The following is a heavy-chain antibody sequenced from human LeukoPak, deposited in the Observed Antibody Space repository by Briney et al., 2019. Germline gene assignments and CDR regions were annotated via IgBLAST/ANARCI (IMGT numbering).Heavy chain of an antibody. J-gene: IGHJ4*02. Sequence: GASLRLSCAASGFAFSAYAMSWVRQAPGKGLEWVSAISGSINGSGGSTYYADSVKGRFTISRDNSKNTLFLQLNSLRAEDTAVYYCAKEGIAVASFDYWGQGTLVTVSS. V-gene: IGHV3-23*01. D-gene: IGHD6-19*01. CDR2: ISGSINGSGGST. CDR3: AKEGIAVASFDY. CDR1: GFAFSAYA.